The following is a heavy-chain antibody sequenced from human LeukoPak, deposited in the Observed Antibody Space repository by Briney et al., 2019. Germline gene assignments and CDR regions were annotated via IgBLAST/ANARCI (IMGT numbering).Heavy chain of an antibody. Sequence: PSETLSLTCAVYGGSFSGNYWSWIRQPPGKGLEWIGEINHSGSTNYNPSLKSRVTISVDTSKNQFSLKLSSVTAADTAVYYCARGGVRGVITFDYWGQGTLVTVSS. CDR3: ARGGVRGVITFDY. CDR2: INHSGST. D-gene: IGHD3-10*01. CDR1: GGSFSGNY. J-gene: IGHJ4*02. V-gene: IGHV4-34*01.